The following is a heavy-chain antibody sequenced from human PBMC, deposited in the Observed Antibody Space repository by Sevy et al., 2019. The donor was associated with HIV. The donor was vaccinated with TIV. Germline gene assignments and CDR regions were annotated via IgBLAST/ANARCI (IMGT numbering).Heavy chain of an antibody. CDR3: ARIVLHNCTFDY. J-gene: IGHJ4*02. Sequence: SETLSLTCTVSGGSIGTYYWSWIRQPPGKGLEWIGYIYDSDSGTTKYNPSLKSRVTMSLDTSKNQFSLKLSSVTAADTAVYYCARIVLHNCTFDYWGQGTLVTVSS. D-gene: IGHD1-20*01. V-gene: IGHV4-59*01. CDR2: IYDSDSGTT. CDR1: GGSIGTYY.